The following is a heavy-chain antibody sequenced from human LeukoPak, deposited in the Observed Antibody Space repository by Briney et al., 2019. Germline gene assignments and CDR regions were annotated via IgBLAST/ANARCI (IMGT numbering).Heavy chain of an antibody. Sequence: GGSLRLSSAASGFTFSSYSMNWVRQAPGKGLEWVSSISSSSSYTYYADSVKGRFTISRDNAKNSLYLQMNSLRAEDTAVYYCARGKEEIRGVITYWGQGTLVTVSS. J-gene: IGHJ4*02. V-gene: IGHV3-21*01. CDR3: ARGKEEIRGVITY. CDR2: ISSSSSYT. D-gene: IGHD3-10*01. CDR1: GFTFSSYS.